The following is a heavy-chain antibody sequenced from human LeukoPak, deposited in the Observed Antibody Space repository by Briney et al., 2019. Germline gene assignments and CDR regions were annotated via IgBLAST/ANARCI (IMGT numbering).Heavy chain of an antibody. Sequence: GGSLRLSCAASGFTFSSYSMNWVRQATGKGLEWDSSISSSSSYIYYADSVKGRFTISRDNAKNSLYLQMNSLRAEDTAVYYCARDRYYYGSGSVGAYYGMDVWGQGTTVTVSS. V-gene: IGHV3-21*01. CDR3: ARDRYYYGSGSVGAYYGMDV. J-gene: IGHJ6*02. CDR1: GFTFSSYS. CDR2: ISSSSSYI. D-gene: IGHD3-10*01.